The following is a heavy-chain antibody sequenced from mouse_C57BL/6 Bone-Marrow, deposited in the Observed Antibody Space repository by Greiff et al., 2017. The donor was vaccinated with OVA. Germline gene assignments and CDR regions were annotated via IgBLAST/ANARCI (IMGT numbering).Heavy chain of an antibody. V-gene: IGHV1-15*01. CDR1: GYSFTDYE. CDR2: IDPETSGT. Sequence: QVQLKQSGAELVRPGASVTLSCKASGYSFTDYEMHWVKQTPVHGLEWIGAIDPETSGTAYNQKFKGKAILTADKSSSTAYMELRSLTSEDSAVYYFTRWLLFYFDYWGQGTTLTVSA. D-gene: IGHD2-3*01. CDR3: TRWLLFYFDY. J-gene: IGHJ2*01.